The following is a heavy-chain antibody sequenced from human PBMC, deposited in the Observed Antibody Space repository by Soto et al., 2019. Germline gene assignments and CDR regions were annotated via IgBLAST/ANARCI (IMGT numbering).Heavy chain of an antibody. V-gene: IGHV3-48*02. CDR1: GFTSSSYI. CDR3: AREQQLWLSYYFDY. D-gene: IGHD5-18*01. Sequence: GGSLRLSCAASGFTSSSYIMNWVRQAPGKGLEWVSYISSSSSTIYYADSVKGRFTISRDNAKNSLYLQMNSLRDEDTAVYYCAREQQLWLSYYFDYWGQGTLVTVSS. J-gene: IGHJ4*02. CDR2: ISSSSSTI.